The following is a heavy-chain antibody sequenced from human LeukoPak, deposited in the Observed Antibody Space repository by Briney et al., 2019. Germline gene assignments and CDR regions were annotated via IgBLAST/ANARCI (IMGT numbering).Heavy chain of an antibody. CDR2: ISGSGGST. Sequence: GGSLRLSCAASRFSFSSFGMHWVRQAPGKGLEWVSAISGSGGSTYYADSVKGRFTFSRDNSKNTLYLQMNSLRAEDTAVYYCAHRDYGNYWGQGTLVTVSS. CDR1: RFSFSSFG. V-gene: IGHV3-23*01. J-gene: IGHJ4*02. CDR3: AHRDYGNY. D-gene: IGHD4-17*01.